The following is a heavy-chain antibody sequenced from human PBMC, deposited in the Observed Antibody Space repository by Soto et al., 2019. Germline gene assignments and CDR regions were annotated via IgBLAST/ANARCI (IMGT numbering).Heavy chain of an antibody. Sequence: EVQLLVSGGGLVQPGGSLRLSCAASGFTFSSYAMNWVRQAPGEGLEWVSTITNTGGDKIYADSVKGRFTISRDNSKNTLFLQRNDLRVDDTDRHYCAKASGESYPWSGVFDSWGQGTRVTVSS. CDR1: GFTFSSYA. V-gene: IGHV3-23*01. CDR2: ITNTGGDK. CDR3: AKASGESYPWSGVFDS. D-gene: IGHD3-3*01. J-gene: IGHJ4*02.